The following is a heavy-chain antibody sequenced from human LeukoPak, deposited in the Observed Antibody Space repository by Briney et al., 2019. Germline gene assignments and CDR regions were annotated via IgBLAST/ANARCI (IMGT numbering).Heavy chain of an antibody. CDR1: GYTFTSYD. D-gene: IGHD3-3*01. Sequence: ASVKVSCKASGYTFTSYDINWVRQATGQGLEWMGWMNPNSGNTGYAQKFQGRVTMTRNTSISTAYMELSSLRSEDTAVYYCARGFTSGFWSGYYLFDYYYYYVDVWGKGTTVTVSS. CDR3: ARGFTSGFWSGYYLFDYYYYYVDV. V-gene: IGHV1-8*01. J-gene: IGHJ6*03. CDR2: MNPNSGNT.